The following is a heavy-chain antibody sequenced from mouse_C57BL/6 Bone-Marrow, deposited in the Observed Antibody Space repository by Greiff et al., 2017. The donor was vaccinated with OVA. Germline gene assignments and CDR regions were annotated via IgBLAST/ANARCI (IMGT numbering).Heavy chain of an antibody. D-gene: IGHD2-3*01. CDR3: ARRWLLPY. V-gene: IGHV1-81*01. J-gene: IGHJ2*01. Sequence: VKLMESGAELARPGASVKLSCKASGYTFTSYGISWVKQRTGQGLEWIGEFYTRSGNTYYNEKFKGKATLTADKSSSTAYMELRSLTSEDSAVYFCARRWLLPYWGQGTTLTVSS. CDR2: FYTRSGNT. CDR1: GYTFTSYG.